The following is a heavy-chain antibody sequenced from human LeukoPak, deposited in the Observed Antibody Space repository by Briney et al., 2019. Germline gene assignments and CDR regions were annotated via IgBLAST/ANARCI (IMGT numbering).Heavy chain of an antibody. CDR2: VYYSGST. V-gene: IGHV4-59*12. CDR1: GGSFSGYY. CDR3: ARVVSLPLVDY. Sequence: SETLSLTCAVYGGSFSGYYWSWIRQPPGKGLEWIGYVYYSGSTNYNPSLKSRVTISVDTSKNQFSLKLSSVTAADTAVYYCARVVSLPLVDYWGQGTLVTVSS. D-gene: IGHD2-8*02. J-gene: IGHJ4*02.